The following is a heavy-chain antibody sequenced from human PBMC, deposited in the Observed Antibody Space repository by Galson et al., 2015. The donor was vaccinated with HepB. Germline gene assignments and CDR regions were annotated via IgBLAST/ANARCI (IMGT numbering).Heavy chain of an antibody. Sequence: FLRLSCAASEFSFRTYAMHWVRQAPGKGLGWVAVIWADGTDKYYADSVKGRFTISRDNTKNTLFLDMNSLRAEDTAVYYCASGTGPMKSYDFGSWGQGTLVTVSS. V-gene: IGHV3-33*01. CDR2: IWADGTDK. J-gene: IGHJ4*02. CDR1: EFSFRTYA. D-gene: IGHD3-10*01. CDR3: ASGTGPMKSYDFGS.